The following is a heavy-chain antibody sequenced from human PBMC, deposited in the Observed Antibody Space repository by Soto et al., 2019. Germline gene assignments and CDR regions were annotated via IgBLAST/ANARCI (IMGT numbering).Heavy chain of an antibody. D-gene: IGHD1-20*01. CDR1: GFTFSSFG. CDR2: ISRRSTYI. V-gene: IGHV3-21*01. CDR3: ARVDGISGTTAHWYLCL. Sequence: EEQLVESGGGLVQVGGSLRLSCAASGFTFSSFGMNWVRQAPGKGLEWVSCISRRSTYIYSAGSLKGRFTISRDDAQKALYLQIKDVRVTDTAVYYCARVDGISGTTAHWYLCLWGRGPPVTVSS. J-gene: IGHJ2*01.